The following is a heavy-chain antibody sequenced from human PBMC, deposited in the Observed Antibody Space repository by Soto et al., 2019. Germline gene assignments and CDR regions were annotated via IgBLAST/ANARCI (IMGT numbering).Heavy chain of an antibody. J-gene: IGHJ5*02. CDR1: GGTFSSYA. D-gene: IGHD1-26*01. CDR3: ARDRELQSPSWFDP. V-gene: IGHV1-69*06. CDR2: IIPIFGTA. Sequence: GASVKVSCKAPGGTFSSYAISWVRQAPGQGLEWMGGIIPIFGTANYAQKFQGRVTITADKSTSTAYMELSSLRSEDTAVYYCARDRELQSPSWFDPWGQGTRGTVCS.